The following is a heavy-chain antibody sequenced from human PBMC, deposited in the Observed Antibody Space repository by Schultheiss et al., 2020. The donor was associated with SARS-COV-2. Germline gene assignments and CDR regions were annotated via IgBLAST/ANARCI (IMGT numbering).Heavy chain of an antibody. CDR2: IYYSGST. D-gene: IGHD4-17*01. Sequence: SETLSLTCTVSRGSMETQYWSWIRQPPGKGLEWLGYIYYSGSTNYNPSLKSRVTISVDTSKNQFSLKLSSVTAADTAVYYCAREGVTTGYYYGMDVWGQGTTVTVSS. CDR1: RGSMETQY. J-gene: IGHJ6*02. CDR3: AREGVTTGYYYGMDV. V-gene: IGHV4-59*11.